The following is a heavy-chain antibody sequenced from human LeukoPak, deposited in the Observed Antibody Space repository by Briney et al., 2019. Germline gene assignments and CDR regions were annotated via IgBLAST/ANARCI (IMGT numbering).Heavy chain of an antibody. D-gene: IGHD3-3*01. Sequence: ASVRVSCRTSGYSFTDYYIHWVRQAPGQGLEWMGWINPKSGRTSSARKFQDRVTMTRDPSISTVYMDMAWLTSDDTAIYFCARADFVDAGPYLIGPWGQGTLVTVSS. CDR2: INPKSGRT. V-gene: IGHV1-2*02. CDR1: GYSFTDYY. J-gene: IGHJ5*02. CDR3: ARADFVDAGPYLIGP.